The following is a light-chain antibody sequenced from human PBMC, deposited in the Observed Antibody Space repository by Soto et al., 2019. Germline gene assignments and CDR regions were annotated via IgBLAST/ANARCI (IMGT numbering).Light chain of an antibody. CDR3: QSYDSSLSGWV. Sequence: QSALTQPRSVSGSPGQSVTMSSTGTSSDVGGYNYVSWYQQHPGKAPKLMIYDVSKRPSGVPDRFSGSKSGNTASLAITGLQAEDEADYYCQSYDSSLSGWVFGGGTKVTVL. V-gene: IGLV2-11*01. J-gene: IGLJ3*02. CDR2: DVS. CDR1: SSDVGGYNY.